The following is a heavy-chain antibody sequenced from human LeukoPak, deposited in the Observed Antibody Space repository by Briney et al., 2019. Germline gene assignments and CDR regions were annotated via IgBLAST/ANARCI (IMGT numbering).Heavy chain of an antibody. CDR3: ASCWQQLDPYYYAYDMDV. J-gene: IGHJ6*02. CDR2: IHYSGST. CDR1: GGSISRNN. D-gene: IGHD6-13*01. V-gene: IGHV4-59*01. Sequence: SETPSLTRTVSGGSISRNNWSWIRQPTGKGLEWIGYIHYSGSTNYNPSLKSRVTISVDTSKTQFSLKLSSVTAADTAVYYCASCWQQLDPYYYAYDMDVWGQGTTVTVSS.